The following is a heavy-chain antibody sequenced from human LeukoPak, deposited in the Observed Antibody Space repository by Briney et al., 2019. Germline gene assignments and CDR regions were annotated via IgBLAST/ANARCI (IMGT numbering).Heavy chain of an antibody. Sequence: PGGSLRLSCAASGFTFSDYSMNWVRQAPGKGLEWVSSISSSSSYIFYAESAKGRFTISRDNAKNSLYLQMNSLRAEDTAVCYCTSRGNYWGQGALVTVSS. V-gene: IGHV3-21*01. D-gene: IGHD6-13*01. CDR1: GFTFSDYS. CDR3: TSRGNY. J-gene: IGHJ4*02. CDR2: ISSSSSYI.